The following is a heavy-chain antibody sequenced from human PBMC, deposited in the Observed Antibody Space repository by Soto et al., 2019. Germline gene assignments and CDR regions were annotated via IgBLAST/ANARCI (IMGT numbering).Heavy chain of an antibody. V-gene: IGHV1-69*06. CDR3: ARGSTRITGTTVDYYYYYGMDV. D-gene: IGHD1-7*01. CDR1: RCTFSSYA. CDR2: IISIFGTA. Sequence: VAAVKVSCKASRCTFSSYAISWVRQAPGQVLEWMGGIISIFGTANYAQKFQGRVTITADKSTSTAYMELSSLRSEDTAVYYCARGSTRITGTTVDYYYYYGMDVWGQGTTVTVS. J-gene: IGHJ6*02.